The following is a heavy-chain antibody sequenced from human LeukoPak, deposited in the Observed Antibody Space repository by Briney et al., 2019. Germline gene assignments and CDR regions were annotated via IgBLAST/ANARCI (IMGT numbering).Heavy chain of an antibody. J-gene: IGHJ5*02. Sequence: SETLSLTCAVYGGSFSGYYWSWIRQPPGKGLEWIGEINHSGSTNYNPSLKSRVTISVDTSKNQFSLKLSSVTAADTAVYYCARKRYYGPGGRAPFDPWGQGTLVTVS. CDR3: ARKRYYGPGGRAPFDP. D-gene: IGHD3-10*01. CDR2: INHSGST. CDR1: GGSFSGYY. V-gene: IGHV4-34*01.